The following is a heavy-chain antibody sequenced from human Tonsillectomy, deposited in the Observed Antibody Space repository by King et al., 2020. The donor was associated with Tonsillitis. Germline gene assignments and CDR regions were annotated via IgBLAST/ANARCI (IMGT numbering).Heavy chain of an antibody. V-gene: IGHV5-51*01. CDR1: GYSFTNYW. D-gene: IGHD1-14*01. J-gene: IGHJ5*02. CDR2: IYPGDSDT. CDR3: VRRAQSSEWFDP. Sequence: QLVQSGAEVKKPGESLKISCKGSGYSFTNYWIGWVRQMPGKGLEYMGVIYPGDSDTRYSPSFQGQVTISADKSINTAYLQWSSLKASDTAIYYCVRRAQSSEWFDPWGQGTLVTVSS.